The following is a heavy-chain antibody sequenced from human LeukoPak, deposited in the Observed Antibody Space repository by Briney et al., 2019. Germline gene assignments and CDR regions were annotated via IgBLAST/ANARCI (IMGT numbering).Heavy chain of an antibody. V-gene: IGHV3-9*01. D-gene: IGHD3-10*01. J-gene: IGHJ4*02. CDR3: AKDSFGGGSGSFDY. Sequence: PGGSLRLSCAASGFTFSSFEMNWVRQAPGKGLEWVSGISWNSGSIGYADSVKGRFTISRDNAKNSLYLQMNSLRAEDTALYYCAKDSFGGGSGSFDYWGQGTLVTVSS. CDR2: ISWNSGSI. CDR1: GFTFSSFE.